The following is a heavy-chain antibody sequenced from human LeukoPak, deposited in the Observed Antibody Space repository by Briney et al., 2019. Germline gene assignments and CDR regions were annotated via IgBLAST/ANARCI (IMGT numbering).Heavy chain of an antibody. CDR1: GGTFSSYA. Sequence: SVKVSCKASGGTFSSYAISWVRQAPGQGLEWMGGIIPILGTANYAQKFQGRVTITTDESTSTAYMELSSLRSEDTAVYYCAADCSSTSCYYFDDYWGQGTLVTVSS. V-gene: IGHV1-69*05. CDR3: AADCSSTSCYYFDDY. CDR2: IIPILGTA. D-gene: IGHD2-2*01. J-gene: IGHJ4*02.